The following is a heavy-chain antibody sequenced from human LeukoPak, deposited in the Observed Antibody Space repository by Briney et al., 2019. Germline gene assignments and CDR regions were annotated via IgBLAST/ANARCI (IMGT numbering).Heavy chain of an antibody. CDR1: GYSFTNYW. V-gene: IGHV5-51*01. CDR3: ARQPEDYGEDYFDY. J-gene: IGHJ4*02. Sequence: GESLKISCKGSGYSFTNYWIGWVRQMPGKGLEWMGIIYPGDSDTRYSPSFQGQVTISAGKSISTAYLQWSSLKASDTAMYYCARQPEDYGEDYFDYWGQGTLVTVSS. CDR2: IYPGDSDT. D-gene: IGHD4-17*01.